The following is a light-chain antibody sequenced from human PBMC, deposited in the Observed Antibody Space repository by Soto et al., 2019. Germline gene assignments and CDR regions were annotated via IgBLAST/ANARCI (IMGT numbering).Light chain of an antibody. J-gene: IGKJ1*01. CDR2: AAS. CDR3: QKYNSAPVT. V-gene: IGKV1-27*01. Sequence: DIQMTQSPSSLSASVGDRVTITCRASQGIDNNLAWYQQIPGKVPKLLIYAASTLLAGAPSRFRGSVSGTDFTLTISLLQPEDVATYYCQKYNSAPVTFGQGSKVEIK. CDR1: QGIDNN.